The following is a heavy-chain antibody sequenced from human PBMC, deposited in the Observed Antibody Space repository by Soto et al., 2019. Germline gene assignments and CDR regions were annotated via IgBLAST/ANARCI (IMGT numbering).Heavy chain of an antibody. CDR2: INPNTGYT. J-gene: IGHJ4*02. CDR3: VRGRVMITFGVVIVIDY. CDR1: GYTFTSYD. Sequence: ASVKLSCTASGYTFTSYDINWVRQATGQGLEWMGWINPNTGYTDYAQKFQGRVTMTGNTSITTAYMELSSLRSEDTAVYYCVRGRVMITFGVVIVIDYWGQGSPVTVSS. D-gene: IGHD3-16*02. V-gene: IGHV1-8*01.